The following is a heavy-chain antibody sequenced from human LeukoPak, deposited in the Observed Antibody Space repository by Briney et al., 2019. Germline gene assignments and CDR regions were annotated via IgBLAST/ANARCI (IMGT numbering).Heavy chain of an antibody. CDR2: ISSSSSYI. V-gene: IGHV3-21*01. J-gene: IGHJ4*02. Sequence: GGSLRLSCAASGFTFSSYSMNWVRQAPGKGPEWVSSISSSSSYIYYADSVKGRFTISRDNAKNSLYLQMNSLRAEDTAVYYCARVSELDAFDYWGQGTLVTVSS. CDR3: ARVSELDAFDY. CDR1: GFTFSSYS. D-gene: IGHD1-26*01.